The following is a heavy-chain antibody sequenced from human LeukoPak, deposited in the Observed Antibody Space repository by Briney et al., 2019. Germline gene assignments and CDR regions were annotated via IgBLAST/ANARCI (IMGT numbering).Heavy chain of an antibody. CDR3: ARRRVGLSGWYYFDY. CDR1: GFTFSDYY. CDR2: ISSSGSSI. J-gene: IGHJ4*02. V-gene: IGHV3-11*01. D-gene: IGHD6-19*01. Sequence: AGSLRLSCAASGFTFSDYYMSWIRLAPGKGLEWVSHISSSGSSIYYADSVKGRFTISRDNAKNSLYLQMNSLRAEDTAVYYCARRRVGLSGWYYFDYRGQGTLVTVSS.